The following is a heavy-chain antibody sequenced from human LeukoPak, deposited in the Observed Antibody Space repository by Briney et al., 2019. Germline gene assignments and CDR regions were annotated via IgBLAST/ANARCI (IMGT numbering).Heavy chain of an antibody. D-gene: IGHD5-12*01. CDR3: ARGISGYDSRNSIAFDY. CDR2: IYHSGST. Sequence: PSQTLSLTCAVSGGSISSGGYSWSWIRQPPGKGLEWIGYIYHSGSTYYNPSLKSRVTISVDRSKNQFSLKLSSVTAADTAVYYCARGISGYDSRNSIAFDYWGQGTLVAVSS. CDR1: GGSISSGGYS. V-gene: IGHV4-30-2*01. J-gene: IGHJ4*02.